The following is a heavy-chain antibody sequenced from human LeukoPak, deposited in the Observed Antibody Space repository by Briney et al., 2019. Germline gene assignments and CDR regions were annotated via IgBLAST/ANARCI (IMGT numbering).Heavy chain of an antibody. CDR3: AKGRKGLLYVRGVDFDY. Sequence: PGGSLRLSCAASGFTFSSYVMHWVRQAPGKGLEWVAIIRYDGSNKYYADSVKGRVIISRDNSKNTLYLQMNSLRAEDTAVYYCAKGRKGLLYVRGVDFDYWGQGTLVTVSS. V-gene: IGHV3-30*02. J-gene: IGHJ4*02. CDR1: GFTFSSYV. D-gene: IGHD3-10*01. CDR2: IRYDGSNK.